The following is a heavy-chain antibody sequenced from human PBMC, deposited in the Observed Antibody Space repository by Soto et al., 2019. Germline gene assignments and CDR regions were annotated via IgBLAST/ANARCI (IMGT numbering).Heavy chain of an antibody. CDR1: GGFISTGDYY. J-gene: IGHJ4*02. D-gene: IGHD3-3*01. CDR3: ASYTIFGVVIPSYFDS. CDR2: IYYSGST. Sequence: QVQLQESGPGLVKLSQTLSLTCTVSGGFISTGDYYWSWIRQPPGQGLEWIGYIYYSGSTYYNPSLKSRVSTSVDTSKNHFSLKLTSVTAADTAVYYCASYTIFGVVIPSYFDSWGQGTLVTVSS. V-gene: IGHV4-30-4*01.